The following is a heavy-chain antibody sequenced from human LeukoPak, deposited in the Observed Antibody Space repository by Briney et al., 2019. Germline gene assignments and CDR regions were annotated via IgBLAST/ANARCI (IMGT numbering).Heavy chain of an antibody. D-gene: IGHD2-2*01. CDR2: ISSSGTII. J-gene: IGHJ6*02. Sequence: GGSLRLSCAASGFTFSSYSMNWVRQAPGKGLEWVSYISSSGTIIYYADSVKGRFSISRDNAKNSLYLQMNCLRAEDTAVYYCARPGKCSSTSCYLDVWGQGTTVTVSS. CDR3: ARPGKCSSTSCYLDV. V-gene: IGHV3-48*01. CDR1: GFTFSSYS.